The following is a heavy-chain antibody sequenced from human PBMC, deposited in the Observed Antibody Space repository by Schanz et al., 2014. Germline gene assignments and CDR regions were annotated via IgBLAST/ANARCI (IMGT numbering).Heavy chain of an antibody. J-gene: IGHJ3*01. D-gene: IGHD3-22*01. V-gene: IGHV3-48*01. CDR1: GFTFSTYY. CDR2: ISSSSSTI. CDR3: ARGREVVAKIFDV. Sequence: EVQLVESGGGLVKPGGSLRLSCAASGFTFSTYYMNWVRQAPEKGLEWVSYISSSSSTIYYADSVKGRFTISRDNAKNSLYLQMNSLRAEDTGVYYCARGREVVAKIFDVWGQGTVVTVSS.